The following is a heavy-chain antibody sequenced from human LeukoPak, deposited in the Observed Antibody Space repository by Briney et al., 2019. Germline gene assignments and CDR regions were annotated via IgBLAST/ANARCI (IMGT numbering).Heavy chain of an antibody. Sequence: PGGSLRLSCAASGFTFSTYWMSWVRQAPGKGLEWVANINQDGSEKYYVDSVKGRFTISRDNAKNSLYLQMNSLRAEDTAVYYCARSMRIAVAGYYYGMDVWGQGTTVTVSS. V-gene: IGHV3-7*03. CDR2: INQDGSEK. J-gene: IGHJ6*02. CDR3: ARSMRIAVAGYYYGMDV. CDR1: GFTFSTYW. D-gene: IGHD6-19*01.